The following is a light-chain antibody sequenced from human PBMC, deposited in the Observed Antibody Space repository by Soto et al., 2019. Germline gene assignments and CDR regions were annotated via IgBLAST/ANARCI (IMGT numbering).Light chain of an antibody. CDR1: QSVGSY. CDR3: QQRSDWPST. Sequence: EIVLTQSPATLSLSPGDRATLSCRASQSVGSYLGWYQQRPGQAPRLLIYDASNRATGIPDRFSDSGSWTEFTLTISSLEPEDFAVYYCQQRSDWPSTFGGGTKVEIK. J-gene: IGKJ4*02. V-gene: IGKV3-11*01. CDR2: DAS.